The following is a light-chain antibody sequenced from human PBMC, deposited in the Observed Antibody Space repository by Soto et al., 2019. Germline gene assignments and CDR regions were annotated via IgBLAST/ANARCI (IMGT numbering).Light chain of an antibody. Sequence: EIVLTQSPGTLSLSPGERAILSCRASQTINNRYLAWYQQMPGRAPRLLIHAASSRAAGIPDRFSGSGSGTDFTLTINRLEPEDFAIYYWHHSDTSPPFPFGPGTTVDI. CDR2: AAS. CDR3: HHSDTSPPFP. J-gene: IGKJ3*01. CDR1: QTINNRY. V-gene: IGKV3-20*01.